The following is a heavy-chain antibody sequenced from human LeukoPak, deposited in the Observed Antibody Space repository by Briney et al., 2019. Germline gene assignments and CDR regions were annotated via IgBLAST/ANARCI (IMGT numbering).Heavy chain of an antibody. CDR1: GGSFSGYY. CDR2: INHSGST. V-gene: IGHV4-34*01. J-gene: IGHJ5*02. CDR3: ARDIGSWFDP. Sequence: SETLSLTCAVYGGSFSGYYWSWIRQPPGKGLEWIGEINHSGSTNYNPSLKSRVTISVDTSKNQFSLKLSSATAADTAVYYCARDIGSWFDPWGQGTLVTVSS.